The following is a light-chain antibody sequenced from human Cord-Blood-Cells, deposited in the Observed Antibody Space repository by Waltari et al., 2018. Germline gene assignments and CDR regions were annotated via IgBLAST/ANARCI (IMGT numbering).Light chain of an antibody. Sequence: QSVLTQPPSASGTPGQRVTISCSGSSSNIGSNYVYWYQQLPGTAPKLIIYRNNQRPSGFQDRFSRSTSGTSASLAISGLRSEDEADYYCAAWDDSLSGPVFGGGTKLTVL. V-gene: IGLV1-47*01. J-gene: IGLJ3*02. CDR2: RNN. CDR3: AAWDDSLSGPV. CDR1: SSNIGSNY.